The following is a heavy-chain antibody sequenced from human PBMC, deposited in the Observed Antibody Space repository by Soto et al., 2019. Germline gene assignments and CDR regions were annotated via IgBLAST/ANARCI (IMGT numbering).Heavy chain of an antibody. V-gene: IGHV3-7*03. D-gene: IGHD6-13*01. Sequence: GGSLRLSCAASGFTFSSYWMSWVRQAPGKGLEWVANIKQDGSEKYYVDSVKGRFTISRDNAKNSLYLQMNSLRAEDTAGYYCARDSGIAADGTSYSGQGPLVTVYS. CDR1: GFTFSSYW. CDR3: ARDSGIAADGTSY. J-gene: IGHJ4*02. CDR2: IKQDGSEK.